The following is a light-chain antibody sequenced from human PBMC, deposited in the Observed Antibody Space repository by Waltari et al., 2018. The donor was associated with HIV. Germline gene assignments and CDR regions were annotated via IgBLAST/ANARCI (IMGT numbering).Light chain of an antibody. CDR1: SSDVGTYNR. CDR3: SSYTGSSTFVV. J-gene: IGLJ2*01. V-gene: IGLV2-18*02. Sequence: GSPGQSVTISCTGTSSDVGTYNRVSWYQQPPGTAPKLMISEVSNRPSGVPDRFSGSKSGNTASLTISGLQADDEADYYCSSYTGSSTFVVFGGGTKLTVL. CDR2: EVS.